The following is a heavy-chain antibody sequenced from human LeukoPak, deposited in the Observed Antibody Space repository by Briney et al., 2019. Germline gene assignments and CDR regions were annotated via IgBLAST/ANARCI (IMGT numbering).Heavy chain of an antibody. CDR2: INHSGST. V-gene: IGHV4-34*01. CDR3: ACLPYYDFWSGYFDY. D-gene: IGHD3-3*01. CDR1: GGSFSGYY. J-gene: IGHJ4*02. Sequence: SETLSLTCAVYGGSFSGYYWSWIRQPPGKGLEWIGEINHSGSTNYNPSLKSRVTISVDTSKNQFSLKLSSVTDADTAVYYCACLPYYDFWSGYFDYWGQGTLVTVSS.